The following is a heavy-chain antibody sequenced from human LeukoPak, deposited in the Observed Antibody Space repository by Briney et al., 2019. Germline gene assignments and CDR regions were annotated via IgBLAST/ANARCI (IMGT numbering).Heavy chain of an antibody. V-gene: IGHV3-30*18. D-gene: IGHD4-17*01. J-gene: IGHJ4*02. Sequence: GGSLRLSCAASGFTSSSYGMHWVRQAPGKGLEWVAVISYDGSNKYYADSVKGRFTISRDNSKNTLYLQINSLRAEDTAVYYCAKDSGGYGDSLHFDYWGQGTLVTVSS. CDR3: AKDSGGYGDSLHFDY. CDR1: GFTSSSYG. CDR2: ISYDGSNK.